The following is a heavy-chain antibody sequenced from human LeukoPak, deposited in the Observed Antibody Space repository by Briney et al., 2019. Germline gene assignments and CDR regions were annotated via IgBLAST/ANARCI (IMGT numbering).Heavy chain of an antibody. J-gene: IGHJ6*03. Sequence: ASVKVSCKASGYTLTGYYMHWVRQAPGQGLEWMGWINPNSGGTNYAQKFQGRVTMTRDTSISTAYMELSRLRSDDTAVYYCARYPDYYYYMDVWGKGTTVTVSS. V-gene: IGHV1-2*02. CDR3: ARYPDYYYYMDV. CDR2: INPNSGGT. CDR1: GYTLTGYY.